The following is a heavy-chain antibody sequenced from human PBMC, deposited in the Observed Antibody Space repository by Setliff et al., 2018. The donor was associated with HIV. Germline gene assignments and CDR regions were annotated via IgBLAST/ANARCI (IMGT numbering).Heavy chain of an antibody. D-gene: IGHD3-22*01. CDR2: IYYSVST. J-gene: IGHJ3*02. V-gene: IGHV4-31*03. Sequence: SETLSLTCTVSGGSNSSASYYWSWIRQHPGKGLEWIGYIYYSVSTYYNPSLKSRVTISVETSKKQFSLNLSSVTAADTAVYYCARGRMHYYATSVYLDAFDIWGQGTMVTVSS. CDR1: GGSNSSASYY. CDR3: ARGRMHYYATSVYLDAFDI.